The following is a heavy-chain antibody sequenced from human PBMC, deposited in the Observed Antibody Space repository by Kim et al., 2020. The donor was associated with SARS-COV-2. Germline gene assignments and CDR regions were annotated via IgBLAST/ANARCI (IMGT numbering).Heavy chain of an antibody. D-gene: IGHD6-13*01. CDR3: ARTQIPIAAAGSGYYYYGMEV. CDR1: GFSLSTSGMC. V-gene: IGHV2-70*01. CDR2: IDWDDDK. J-gene: IGHJ6*02. Sequence: SGPTLVNPTQTLTLTCTFSGFSLSTSGMCVSWIRQPPGKALEWLALIDWDDDKYYSTSLKTRLTISKDTSKNQVVLTMTNMDPVDTATYYCARTQIPIAAAGSGYYYYGMEVWGQGTTVTVSS.